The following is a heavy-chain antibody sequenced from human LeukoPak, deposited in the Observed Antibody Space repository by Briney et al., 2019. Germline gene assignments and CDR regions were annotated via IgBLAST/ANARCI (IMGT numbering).Heavy chain of an antibody. V-gene: IGHV4-39*01. CDR1: GGSISSSSYY. J-gene: IGHJ4*02. Sequence: PSETLPLTCTVSGGSISSSSYYWGWIRQPPGMGLEWIVSIYYSGSTYYNPSLKSRFTISGDTSKNPFSLKLSSVTAADTAVYYCARHLRPPGYSSSWYDYWGQGTLVTVSS. CDR2: IYYSGST. D-gene: IGHD6-13*01. CDR3: ARHLRPPGYSSSWYDY.